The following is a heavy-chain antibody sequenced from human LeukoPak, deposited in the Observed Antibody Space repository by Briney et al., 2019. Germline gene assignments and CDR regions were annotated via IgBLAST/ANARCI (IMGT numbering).Heavy chain of an antibody. J-gene: IGHJ4*02. CDR1: GGSISSYY. CDR3: AREYSSGWYYFDY. Sequence: SETLSLTCTVSGGSISSYYWSWIRQPPGKGLEWIGYIYYGGSTNYNPSLKSRVTISVDTSKNQFSLKLSSVTAADTAVYYCAREYSSGWYYFDYWGQGTLVTVSS. V-gene: IGHV4-59*01. CDR2: IYYGGST. D-gene: IGHD6-19*01.